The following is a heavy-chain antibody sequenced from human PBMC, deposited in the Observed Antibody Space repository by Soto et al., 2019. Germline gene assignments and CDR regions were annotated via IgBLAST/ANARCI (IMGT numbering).Heavy chain of an antibody. CDR3: ARDPNDSSAYYHHYYYGMDV. CDR2: INAGNGNT. D-gene: IGHD3-22*01. Sequence: ASVKVSCKASGYTFTSYGIQWVRQAPGQRLEWTGWINAGNGNTKYSEKFQGRVTITRDTSASTDYLELSSLRSEDTAVYYCARDPNDSSAYYHHYYYGMDVWGQGTTVTVSS. V-gene: IGHV1-3*01. CDR1: GYTFTSYG. J-gene: IGHJ6*02.